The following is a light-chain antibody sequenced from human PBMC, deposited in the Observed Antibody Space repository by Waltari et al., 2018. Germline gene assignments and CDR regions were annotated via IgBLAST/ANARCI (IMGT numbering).Light chain of an antibody. Sequence: QSALTQPPSASGSPGQSVTISCTGTSSDVGNYKYVSWDQQHPGKAPKLMLYDVSQRPSGVPVRFSGSKSGNTASLTVSGLQAEDEADYYCSSYAGSNNRVFGGGTKLTVL. CDR3: SSYAGSNNRV. CDR1: SSDVGNYKY. J-gene: IGLJ3*02. V-gene: IGLV2-8*01. CDR2: DVS.